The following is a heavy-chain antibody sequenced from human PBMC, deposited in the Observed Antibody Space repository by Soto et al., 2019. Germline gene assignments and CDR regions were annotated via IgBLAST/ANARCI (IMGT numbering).Heavy chain of an antibody. J-gene: IGHJ4*02. CDR2: INPSGGST. CDR1: VYTFTSYV. Sequence: ASAKVSCKASVYTFTSYVMDWVRQEPGQGLEWMGRINPSGGSTSYAQKFQGRVTMTRDTSTRTVSMELSRLRSEDTAVYYCARAKYCTNGVCYYFDYWGEGTLVTVSP. V-gene: IGHV1-46*03. D-gene: IGHD2-8*01. CDR3: ARAKYCTNGVCYYFDY.